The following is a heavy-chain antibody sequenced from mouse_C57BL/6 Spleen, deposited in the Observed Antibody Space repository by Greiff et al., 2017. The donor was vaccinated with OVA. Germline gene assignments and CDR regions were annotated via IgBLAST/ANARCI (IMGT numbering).Heavy chain of an antibody. CDR2: ISSGGDYI. CDR1: GFTFSSYA. V-gene: IGHV5-9-1*02. Sequence: EVQLVESGAGLVKPGGSLKLSCAASGFTFSSYAMSWVRQTPEKRLEWVAYISSGGDYIYYADTVKGRFTISRDNARNTLYLQMSSLKSEDTAMYYCTRDPALNWDGDAMDYWGQGTSVTVSS. J-gene: IGHJ4*01. D-gene: IGHD4-1*01. CDR3: TRDPALNWDGDAMDY.